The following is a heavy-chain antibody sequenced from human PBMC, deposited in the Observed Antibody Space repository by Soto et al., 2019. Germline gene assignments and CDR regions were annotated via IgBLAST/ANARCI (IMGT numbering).Heavy chain of an antibody. CDR1: GFTFSSYG. Sequence: QVQLVESGGGVVQPGRSLRLSCAACGFTFSSYGMHWVRQAPGKGPEWVAVISYDGSNKYYADSVKGRFTISRDNSKNTLYLQMNSLRAEDTAVYYCAKDKVPVVVTAPFDYWGQGTLVTVSS. CDR2: ISYDGSNK. V-gene: IGHV3-30*18. J-gene: IGHJ4*02. D-gene: IGHD2-21*02. CDR3: AKDKVPVVVTAPFDY.